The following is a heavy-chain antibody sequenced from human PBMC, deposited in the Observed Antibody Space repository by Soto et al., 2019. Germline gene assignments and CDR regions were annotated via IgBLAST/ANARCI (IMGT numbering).Heavy chain of an antibody. CDR1: GFTFSTSC. Sequence: EVQLVESGGGLVQPGGSLRLSCAASGFTFSTSCMHWVRQAAGKGLVWVSRINSDASTTNYADSVKGRFTISRDNAKNTLYLQMDSRTAEDTAVYYCARGPSGWFGYGYWGQGTLVTVSS. CDR3: ARGPSGWFGYGY. CDR2: INSDASTT. D-gene: IGHD6-19*01. J-gene: IGHJ4*02. V-gene: IGHV3-74*01.